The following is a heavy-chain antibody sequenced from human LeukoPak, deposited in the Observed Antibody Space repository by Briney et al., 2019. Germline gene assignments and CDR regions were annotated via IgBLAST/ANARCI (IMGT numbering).Heavy chain of an antibody. Sequence: GESLKISCKGSGYSFTTYWIGWVRQMPGKGLEWMGIISPGDSYTRYSPSFQGQVTISADKSINTAYLQWSSLEASDTAMYYCAREVVIAPRRGYAFDIWGQGTVVTVSS. J-gene: IGHJ3*02. CDR2: ISPGDSYT. V-gene: IGHV5-51*01. D-gene: IGHD2-15*01. CDR3: AREVVIAPRRGYAFDI. CDR1: GYSFTTYW.